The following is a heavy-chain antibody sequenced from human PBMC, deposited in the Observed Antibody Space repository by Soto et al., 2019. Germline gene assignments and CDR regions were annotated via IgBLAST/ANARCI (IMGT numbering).Heavy chain of an antibody. Sequence: GGSLRLSCAASGFTVSSNYMSWVRQAPGKGLEWVSVIYNGGGTYYADSVKGRFTLSRDNSKNTLYLQMNNLRAEDTAVYYCARAITIFGVVIKYDAFDIWGQGTMVTVSS. D-gene: IGHD3-3*01. CDR1: GFTVSSNY. CDR2: IYNGGGT. CDR3: ARAITIFGVVIKYDAFDI. J-gene: IGHJ3*02. V-gene: IGHV3-53*01.